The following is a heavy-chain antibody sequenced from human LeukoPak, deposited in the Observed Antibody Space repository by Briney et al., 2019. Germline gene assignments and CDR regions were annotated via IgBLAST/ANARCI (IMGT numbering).Heavy chain of an antibody. V-gene: IGHV3-48*03. CDR3: AREIRINILTGSRENWFDP. CDR1: GFTFSSYE. Sequence: GGSLRLSCAASGFTFSSYEMNWVRQAPGKGLEWVSYISSSGSTIYYADSVKGRFTISRDNAKNSLYLQMNSLRAEDTAVYYCAREIRINILTGSRENWFDPWGQGTLVTVSS. J-gene: IGHJ5*02. D-gene: IGHD3-9*01. CDR2: ISSSGSTI.